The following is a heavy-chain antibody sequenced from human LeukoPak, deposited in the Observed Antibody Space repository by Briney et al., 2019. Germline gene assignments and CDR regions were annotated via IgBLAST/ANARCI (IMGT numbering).Heavy chain of an antibody. V-gene: IGHV3-74*01. CDR2: ISPDGSDT. Sequence: PGGSLRLSCAASGFSLSRYWMHWVRQAPGKGLVWVSRISPDGSDTTYADSVQGRFTISRDNSKNTLYLQMNSLRDEDAAVYQCTRVQAGRSGHMDVWGRGTTVTVSS. CDR1: GFSLSRYW. CDR3: TRVQAGRSGHMDV. J-gene: IGHJ6*02. D-gene: IGHD2-8*02.